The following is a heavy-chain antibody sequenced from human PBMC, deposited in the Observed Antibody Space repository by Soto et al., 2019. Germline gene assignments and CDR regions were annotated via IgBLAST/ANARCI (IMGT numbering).Heavy chain of an antibody. J-gene: IGHJ6*02. Sequence: SVRVSCKASGGTFSSYAISWVRQAPGQGLEWMGGIIPIFGTANYAQKFQGRVTITADKSTSTAYMELSSLRSEDTAVYYCASRDDSEIRGYGMDVWGQGTTVTVS. CDR2: IIPIFGTA. CDR1: GGTFSSYA. V-gene: IGHV1-69*06. CDR3: ASRDDSEIRGYGMDV. D-gene: IGHD3-16*01.